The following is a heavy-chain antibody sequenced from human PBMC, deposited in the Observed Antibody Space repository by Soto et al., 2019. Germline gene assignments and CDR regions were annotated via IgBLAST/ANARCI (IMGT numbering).Heavy chain of an antibody. Sequence: GGSLSLSWAASGFTFSDYYVSWIRQAPGKGLEWVSYINGRGNIIHYADPVKGRFTISRDNAKNLLYLQMDSLRAEDTAILYWARDQGIAANLDFRGPGALVSVSS. CDR3: ARDQGIAANLDF. D-gene: IGHD6-13*01. CDR2: INGRGNII. J-gene: IGHJ4*02. CDR1: GFTFSDYY. V-gene: IGHV3-11*01.